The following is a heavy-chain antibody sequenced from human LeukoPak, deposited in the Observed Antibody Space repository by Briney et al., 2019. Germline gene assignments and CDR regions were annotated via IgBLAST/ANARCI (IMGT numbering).Heavy chain of an antibody. CDR1: GFTFSNHA. CDR2: ISGSGRTT. Sequence: PGGSLRLSCAASGFTFSNHAMSWVRQTPGKGLQWRSVISGSGRTTEYADSVKGRFTISRDNSKNTLSLQMNSLRVEDTAIYYCVKNVVVKRYIDYWGQGTLVTVSS. V-gene: IGHV3-23*01. D-gene: IGHD2-15*01. J-gene: IGHJ4*02. CDR3: VKNVVVKRYIDY.